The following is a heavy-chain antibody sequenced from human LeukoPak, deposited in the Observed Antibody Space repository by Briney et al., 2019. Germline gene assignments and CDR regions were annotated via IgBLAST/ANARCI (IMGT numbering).Heavy chain of an antibody. D-gene: IGHD1-1*01. CDR3: ARDYFNWNDGEDY. CDR2: INPNSGGT. V-gene: IGHV1-2*06. Sequence: ASAKVSCKASGYTFTGYYMHWVRQAPGQGLEWMGRINPNSGGTNYAQKFQGRVTMTRDTSISTAYMELSRLRSDDTAVYYCARDYFNWNDGEDYWGQGTLVTVSS. J-gene: IGHJ4*02. CDR1: GYTFTGYY.